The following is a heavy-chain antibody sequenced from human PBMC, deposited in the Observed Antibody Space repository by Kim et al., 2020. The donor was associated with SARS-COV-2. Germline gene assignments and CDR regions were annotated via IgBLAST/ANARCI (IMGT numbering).Heavy chain of an antibody. V-gene: IGHV3-23*01. CDR2: ISGSGGST. J-gene: IGHJ6*02. CDR3: AKETVGAPRNYYYYGMDV. Sequence: GGSLRLSCAASGFTFSSYAMSWVRQAPGKGLEWVSAISGSGGSTYYADSVKGRFTISRDNSKNTLYLQMNSLRAEDTAVYYCAKETVGAPRNYYYYGMDVWGQGTTVTVSS. D-gene: IGHD1-26*01. CDR1: GFTFSSYA.